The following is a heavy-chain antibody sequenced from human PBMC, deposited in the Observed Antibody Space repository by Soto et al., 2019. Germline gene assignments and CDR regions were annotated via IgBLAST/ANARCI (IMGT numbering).Heavy chain of an antibody. Sequence: GGSLRLSCAASGFTFRIYTMHWVRQAPGKGLEWVSVISYDGDSIFYTDSVKGRFTISRDNSKNTLYLQMNSLRAEDTAVYYCAAAEQWLADPFDCWGQGTLVTVSS. CDR2: ISYDGDSI. CDR3: AAAEQWLADPFDC. V-gene: IGHV3-30-3*01. D-gene: IGHD6-19*01. CDR1: GFTFRIYT. J-gene: IGHJ4*02.